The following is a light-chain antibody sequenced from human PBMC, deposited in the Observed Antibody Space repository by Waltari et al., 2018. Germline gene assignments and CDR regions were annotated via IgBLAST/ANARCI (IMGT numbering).Light chain of an antibody. Sequence: DVQMTQAASSLYASVGDIVTITCRASQSVSSLNWYHQKPGTAPKLLIYAASTLQGGVPSRFSGSGSGTDFTLTISSLQPEDSATYFCQHSTHFPYTFGQGTKLEIK. CDR2: AAS. V-gene: IGKV1-39*01. CDR3: QHSTHFPYT. J-gene: IGKJ2*01. CDR1: QSVSS.